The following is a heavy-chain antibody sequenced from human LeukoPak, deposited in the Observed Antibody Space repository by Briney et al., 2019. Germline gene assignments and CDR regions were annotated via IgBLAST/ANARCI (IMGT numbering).Heavy chain of an antibody. CDR3: ARSFDSRGYYYYGMDV. J-gene: IGHJ6*02. CDR2: IYYSGST. CDR1: GGSISSGSYY. D-gene: IGHD3-22*01. Sequence: TSQTLSLTCTVSGGSISSGSYYWSWIRQPPGKGLEWIGYIYYSGSTNYNSSLKSRVTISVDTSKNQFSLKLNSVSAADTAVYYCARSFDSRGYYYYGMDVWGQGTTVTVSS. V-gene: IGHV4-61*01.